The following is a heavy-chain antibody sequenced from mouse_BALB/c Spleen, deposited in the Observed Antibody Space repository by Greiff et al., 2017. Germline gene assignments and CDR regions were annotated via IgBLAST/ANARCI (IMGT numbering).Heavy chain of an antibody. D-gene: IGHD2-14*01. CDR3: AREGTPYAMDY. J-gene: IGHJ4*01. CDR2: ISYDGSN. Sequence: VQLKQSGPGLVKPSQSLSLTCSVTGYSITSGYFWYWIRQFPGNKLELMGYISYDGSNNYNPSLKNRISITRDTSKNQFFLKLNSVTTEDTATYYCAREGTPYAMDYWGQGTSVTVSS. CDR1: GYSITSGYF. V-gene: IGHV3-6*02.